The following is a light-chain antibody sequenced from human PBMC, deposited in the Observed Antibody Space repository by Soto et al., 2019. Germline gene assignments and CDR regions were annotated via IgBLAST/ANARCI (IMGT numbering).Light chain of an antibody. CDR2: AAS. J-gene: IGKJ1*01. CDR1: QSISNY. V-gene: IGKV1-39*01. Sequence: DIQLTQSPSSLSASVGDRDSISCRASQSISNYLNWYQQKPGKAPKVLIFAASRLQSGVPSRFSGSGSGTDFTLTISSLQPEDFATYYCQQSYTRTFGQGTKVEI. CDR3: QQSYTRT.